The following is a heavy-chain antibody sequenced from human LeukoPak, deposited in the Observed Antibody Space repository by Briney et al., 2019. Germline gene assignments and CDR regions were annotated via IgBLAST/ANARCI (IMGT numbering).Heavy chain of an antibody. CDR3: ARLNYGGNPRASYYLDV. CDR2: INHSGST. V-gene: IGHV4-34*01. Sequence: SETLSLTCTVSRGSFSSYYWSWIRQRPGKGLEWIGEINHSGSTNYNPSLKSRVTISVDTSKNQFSLKLSSVTAADTAVYHCARLNYGGNPRASYYLDVWGKGTTVTISS. CDR1: RGSFSSYY. D-gene: IGHD4-23*01. J-gene: IGHJ6*03.